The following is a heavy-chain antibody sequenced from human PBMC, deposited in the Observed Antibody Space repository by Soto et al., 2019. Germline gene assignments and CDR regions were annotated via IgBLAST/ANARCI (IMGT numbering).Heavy chain of an antibody. CDR3: AARVSCYDILTGFDAFDI. CDR2: ISAYNGNT. D-gene: IGHD3-9*01. CDR1: GYTFTSYG. J-gene: IGHJ3*02. Sequence: QVQLVQSGAEVKKPGASVKVSCKASGYTFTSYGISWVRQAPGQGLEWMGWISAYNGNTNYAQKLQGRVTMTTDTSTSTAYMELRSLRSDDTAVYYCAARVSCYDILTGFDAFDIWGQGTMVTVSS. V-gene: IGHV1-18*01.